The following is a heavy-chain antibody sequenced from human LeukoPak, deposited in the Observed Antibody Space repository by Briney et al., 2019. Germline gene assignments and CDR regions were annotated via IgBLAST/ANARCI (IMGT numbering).Heavy chain of an antibody. CDR2: INPNSGGT. CDR1: RYTFTADY. D-gene: IGHD6-13*01. Sequence: ASVKVSCKVSRYTFTADYMHWVRQAPGQGLEWMGWINPNSGGTNYAQKFQGRVTMTRDTSISTAYMELSRLRSDDTAVYYCARESIAAGVNINPFDQWGQGTLVTVSS. V-gene: IGHV1-2*02. J-gene: IGHJ4*02. CDR3: ARESIAAGVNINPFDQ.